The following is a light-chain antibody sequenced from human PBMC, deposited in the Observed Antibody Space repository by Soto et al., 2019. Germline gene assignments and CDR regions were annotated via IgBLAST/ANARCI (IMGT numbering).Light chain of an antibody. V-gene: IGKV1-5*03. CDR2: KAS. CDR3: QQYNYYSA. CDR1: QSISSW. J-gene: IGKJ4*01. Sequence: DIQMTQSPSTLSASVGDRVTITCRASQSISSWLAWYQQKPGKAPKLPIYKASTLESGVPSRFSGSGSGTEFTLTISSLQPDDFAAYYCQQYNYYSAFGGGTKVDIK.